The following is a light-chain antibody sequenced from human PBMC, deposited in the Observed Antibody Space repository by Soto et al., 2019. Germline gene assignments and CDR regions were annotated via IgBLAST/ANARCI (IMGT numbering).Light chain of an antibody. CDR3: RRYNNWPLT. Sequence: VLTQSPATLSVSPGEGVTLSSRASQGIGATLAWYQHKPGQTPRVLIYDTSARATGVPARFSGSSPAQKFTLTIKRQQSEDFAIYSCRRYNNWPLTFGGGTKVE. CDR1: QGIGAT. V-gene: IGKV3-15*01. CDR2: DTS. J-gene: IGKJ4*01.